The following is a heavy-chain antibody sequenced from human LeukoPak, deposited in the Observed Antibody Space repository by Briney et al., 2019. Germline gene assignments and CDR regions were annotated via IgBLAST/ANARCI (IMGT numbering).Heavy chain of an antibody. J-gene: IGHJ4*02. CDR2: IYTSGST. Sequence: PSQTLSLTCTVSGGSISSGSYYWSWIRQPAGTGLEWIGRIYTSGSTNYNPSLTSRVTMSVDTSKNQFSLRLSSVTAADTAVYYCARDSREYGSGSYLGYWGQGTLVTVSS. D-gene: IGHD3-10*01. CDR3: ARDSREYGSGSYLGY. CDR1: GGSISSGSYY. V-gene: IGHV4-61*02.